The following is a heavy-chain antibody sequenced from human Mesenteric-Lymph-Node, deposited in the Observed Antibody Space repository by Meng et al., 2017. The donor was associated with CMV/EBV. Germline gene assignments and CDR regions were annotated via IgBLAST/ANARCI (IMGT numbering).Heavy chain of an antibody. Sequence: SVKVSCKSSGGSFRTYGISWVRQAPGQGLEWMGGSIPIFGTAKYAQKFQGRVTITTDDSTSTAYMELRNLRSDDTAVYYCARERFLEWFPLRYYYYGMDVWGQGTTVTVSS. CDR2: SIPIFGTA. CDR1: GGSFRTYG. D-gene: IGHD3-3*01. CDR3: ARERFLEWFPLRYYYYGMDV. J-gene: IGHJ6*02. V-gene: IGHV1-69*05.